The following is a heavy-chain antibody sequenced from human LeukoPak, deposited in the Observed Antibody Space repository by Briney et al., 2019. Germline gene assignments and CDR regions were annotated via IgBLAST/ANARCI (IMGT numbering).Heavy chain of an antibody. CDR1: GFSFSSYA. D-gene: IGHD1-1*01. CDR3: ARALTTLTYEGY. J-gene: IGHJ4*02. Sequence: GGSLRLSCAASGFSFSSYAMSWVRQAPGKGLEWVSAISGSGGSTYYADSVKGRFTVSRDNAKDSLYLQMNSPRAEDTAVYYCARALTTLTYEGYWGQGTLVTVSS. V-gene: IGHV3-23*01. CDR2: ISGSGGST.